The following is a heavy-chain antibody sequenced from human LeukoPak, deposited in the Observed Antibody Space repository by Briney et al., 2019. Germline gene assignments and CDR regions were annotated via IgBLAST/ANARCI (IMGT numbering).Heavy chain of an antibody. Sequence: ASVKVSCKASGGTFSSYAISWVRQAPGQGLEWMGWISAYNGNTNYAQKLQGRVTMTTDTSTSTAYMELRSLRSDDTAVYYCAREKAVSIAAHSSGMDVWGQGTTVTVSS. CDR1: GGTFSSYA. J-gene: IGHJ6*02. CDR2: ISAYNGNT. V-gene: IGHV1-18*01. D-gene: IGHD6-6*01. CDR3: AREKAVSIAAHSSGMDV.